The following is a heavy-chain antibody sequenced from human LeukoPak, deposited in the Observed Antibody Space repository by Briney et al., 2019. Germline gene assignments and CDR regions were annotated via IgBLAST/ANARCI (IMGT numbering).Heavy chain of an antibody. V-gene: IGHV4-59*08. J-gene: IGHJ3*01. CDR3: DRDEGMGEGFDL. CDR1: GASITSYR. CDR2: IYYSGSTNYTGRT. Sequence: SETLSLTCSVSGASITSYRWGWVRQSPGKGLECIGDIYYSGSTNYTGRTNYNPSLKSRVTISVDTSKNQFSLKMTSVTAADTAVYYCDRDEGMGEGFDLWGQGTMVTVSS. D-gene: IGHD1-26*01.